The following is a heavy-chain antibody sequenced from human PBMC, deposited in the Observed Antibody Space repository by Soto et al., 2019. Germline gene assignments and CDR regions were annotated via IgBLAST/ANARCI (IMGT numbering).Heavy chain of an antibody. CDR2: ISSNGGST. V-gene: IGHV3-64*01. J-gene: IGHJ3*02. Sequence: GVLRLSCAASGFTFSSYAMHWVRQAPGKGLEYVSAISSNGGSTYYANSVKGRFTISRDNSKNTLYLQMDSLRAEDTAVYYCARSTSADAFDIWGQGTMVTVSS. CDR1: GFTFSSYA. CDR3: ARSTSADAFDI.